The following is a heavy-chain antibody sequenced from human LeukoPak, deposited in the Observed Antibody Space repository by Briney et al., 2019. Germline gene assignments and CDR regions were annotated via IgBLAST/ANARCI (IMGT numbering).Heavy chain of an antibody. D-gene: IGHD5-18*01. CDR3: ARVVYSFGAWYFDY. CDR1: GGSIRNYY. V-gene: IGHV4-59*01. CDR2: IYYSGST. Sequence: PSETLSLTCTVSGGSIRNYYWSWIRQPPGKGLEWIGRIYYSGSTNYNPSLKSRVTISVDTSKNQFSLKLSSVTAGDTAVYFCARVVYSFGAWYFDYWGQGALVTVSS. J-gene: IGHJ4*02.